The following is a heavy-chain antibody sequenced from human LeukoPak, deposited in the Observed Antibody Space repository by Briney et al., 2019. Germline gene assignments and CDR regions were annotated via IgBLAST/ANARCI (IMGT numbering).Heavy chain of an antibody. Sequence: GGSLRLSCVTSGFTFGSYAMSWVRQAPGKGLEWVSAISGSGGSTYYADSVKGRFTISRDNSKNTLYLQMNSLRAEDTAVYYCAKDRAAAVYFDYWGQGTLVTVSS. CDR2: ISGSGGST. J-gene: IGHJ4*02. V-gene: IGHV3-23*01. D-gene: IGHD6-13*01. CDR3: AKDRAAAVYFDY. CDR1: GFTFGSYA.